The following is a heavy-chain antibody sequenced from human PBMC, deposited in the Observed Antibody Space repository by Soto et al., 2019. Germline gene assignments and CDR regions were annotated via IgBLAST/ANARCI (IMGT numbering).Heavy chain of an antibody. V-gene: IGHV4-39*01. CDR3: ARGSIVVVVAARPDAFDI. J-gene: IGHJ3*02. CDR2: IYYSGST. D-gene: IGHD2-15*01. Sequence: SETLSLTCTVSGGSISSSSYYWGWIRQPPGKGLEWIGSIYYSGSTYYNPSLKSRVTISVDTSKNQFSLKLSSVTAADTAVYYCARGSIVVVVAARPDAFDIWGQGTMVT. CDR1: GGSISSSSYY.